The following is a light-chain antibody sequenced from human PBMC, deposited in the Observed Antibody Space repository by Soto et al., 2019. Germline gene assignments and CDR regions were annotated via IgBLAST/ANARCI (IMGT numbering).Light chain of an antibody. Sequence: EIVLTQSPGTLSLSPGERATLSCRASQTVSNTYLAWYQHKPGQAPRLLIYGASDRTTGIPDRFSGSGSVTAFTLTISSLEPEDFTLYYCQQYGTSPVTFGQGTKLEI. CDR1: QTVSNTY. V-gene: IGKV3-20*01. CDR3: QQYGTSPVT. CDR2: GAS. J-gene: IGKJ2*01.